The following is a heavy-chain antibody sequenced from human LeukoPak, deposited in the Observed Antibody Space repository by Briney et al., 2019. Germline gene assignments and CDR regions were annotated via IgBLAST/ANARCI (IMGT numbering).Heavy chain of an antibody. CDR3: ARDPHGGRGSDIDL. D-gene: IGHD1-26*01. J-gene: IGHJ3*01. V-gene: IGHV3-74*01. CDR2: VNNDGSST. Sequence: PGGSLRLSCAASGFTFSTYWMNWVRQAPGKGRVWVSRVNNDGSSTSYADSVKGRFTISRDNAKNTLYLQMNSLRGEDTAVYYCARDPHGGRGSDIDLWGQGTMVTVSS. CDR1: GFTFSTYW.